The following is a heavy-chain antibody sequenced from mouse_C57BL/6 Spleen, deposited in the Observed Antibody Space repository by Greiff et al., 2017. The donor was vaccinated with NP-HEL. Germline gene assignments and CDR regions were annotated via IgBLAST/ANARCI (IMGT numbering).Heavy chain of an antibody. V-gene: IGHV2-6-1*01. J-gene: IGHJ4*01. D-gene: IGHD1-3*01. Sequence: VQLVQSGPGLAAPSPSLSITCTASGFSLTSYGVHWVRQPPGKGLEWLVVIWTDGSTTNNSALRTRLSISKDNSESQVFLKMNSLQTDDTAMYYCARHADNNAMDYWGQGTSVTVSS. CDR2: IWTDGST. CDR3: ARHADNNAMDY. CDR1: GFSLTSYG.